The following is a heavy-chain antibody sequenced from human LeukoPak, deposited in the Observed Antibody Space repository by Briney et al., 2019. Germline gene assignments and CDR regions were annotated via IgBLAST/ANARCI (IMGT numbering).Heavy chain of an antibody. CDR3: ARRGRGYYYDSSGYYYVDY. D-gene: IGHD3-22*01. CDR2: IYPGDSDT. Sequence: GESLKISCKGSGYSFTSYWIGWVRQMPGKGLEWMGIIYPGDSDTRYSPSFQGQVTISADKSISTAYLQWSSLKDSDTAMYYCARRGRGYYYDSSGYYYVDYWGQGTLVTVSS. V-gene: IGHV5-51*01. CDR1: GYSFTSYW. J-gene: IGHJ4*02.